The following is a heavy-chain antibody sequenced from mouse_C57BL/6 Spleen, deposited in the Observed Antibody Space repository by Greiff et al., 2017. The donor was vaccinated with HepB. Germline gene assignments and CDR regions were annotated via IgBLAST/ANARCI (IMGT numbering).Heavy chain of an antibody. V-gene: IGHV1-55*01. Sequence: QVQLQQLGAELVKPGASVKMSCTASGYTFTSYWLIWVKQRLVQGLVWIGDIYPGSGSTNYNEKFKSKATLTVDTSSSTAYMQLSSLTSEDSAVYYCARQGGKAMDYWGQGPSVTVSS. CDR2: IYPGSGST. J-gene: IGHJ4*01. CDR1: GYTFTSYW. CDR3: ARQGGKAMDY.